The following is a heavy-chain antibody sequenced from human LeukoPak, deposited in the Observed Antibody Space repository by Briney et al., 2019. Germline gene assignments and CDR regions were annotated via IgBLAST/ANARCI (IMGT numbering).Heavy chain of an antibody. J-gene: IGHJ6*03. CDR2: INHSGST. CDR3: ARGPSYGSGSPERGVDMDV. Sequence: PSETLSLTCAAYGGSFIGNYWSWIRQPPGKGLDWIGEINHSGSTNYNPSLKSRVTISMDTSKNQFSLKLSSVTAADTAVYYCARGPSYGSGSPERGVDMDVWGKGTTVTVSS. V-gene: IGHV4-34*01. CDR1: GGSFIGNY. D-gene: IGHD3-10*01.